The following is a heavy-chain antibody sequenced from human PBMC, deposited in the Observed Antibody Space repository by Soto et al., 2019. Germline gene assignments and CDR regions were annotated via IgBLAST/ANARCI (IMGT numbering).Heavy chain of an antibody. Sequence: PSETLSLTCAVYGGSFSGYYWSWIRQPPGKXLEWIGEINHSGSTNYNPSLKSRVTISVDTSKNQFSLKLSSVTAADTAVYYCARGRRITMIVVVIMERKRDDPFDIWGQGTMVTVSS. CDR1: GGSFSGYY. J-gene: IGHJ3*02. V-gene: IGHV4-34*01. D-gene: IGHD3-22*01. CDR3: ARGRRITMIVVVIMERKRDDPFDI. CDR2: INHSGST.